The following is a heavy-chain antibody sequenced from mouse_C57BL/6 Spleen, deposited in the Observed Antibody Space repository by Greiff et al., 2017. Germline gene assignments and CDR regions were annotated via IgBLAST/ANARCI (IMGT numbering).Heavy chain of an antibody. D-gene: IGHD3-3*01. CDR2: INYDGSST. CDR1: GFTFSDYY. Sequence: EVMLVESEGGLVQPGSSMKLSCTASGFTFSDYYMAWVRQVPEKGLEWVANINYDGSSTYYLDSLKSRFIISRDNAKNILYLQMSSLKSEDTATYYCARDGGTHYYFDYWGQGTTLTVSS. V-gene: IGHV5-16*01. CDR3: ARDGGTHYYFDY. J-gene: IGHJ2*01.